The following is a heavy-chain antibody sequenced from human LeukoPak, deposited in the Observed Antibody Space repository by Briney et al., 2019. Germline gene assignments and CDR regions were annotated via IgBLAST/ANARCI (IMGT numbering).Heavy chain of an antibody. Sequence: PGGSLRLSCAASGFTFSSYGMHWVRQAPGKGLEWVAVIWYDRSNKYYADSVKGRFTITRDNAKNSLFLQMNSLRDEDTAVYYCARGAGSSWFYRWGQGTLVTVSS. V-gene: IGHV3-33*01. J-gene: IGHJ5*02. CDR3: ARGAGSSWFYR. CDR2: IWYDRSNK. CDR1: GFTFSSYG. D-gene: IGHD5-12*01.